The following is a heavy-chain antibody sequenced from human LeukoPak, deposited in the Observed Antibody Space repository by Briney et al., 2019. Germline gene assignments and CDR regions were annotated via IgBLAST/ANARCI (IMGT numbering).Heavy chain of an antibody. D-gene: IGHD3-22*01. CDR1: GFAFSSYS. J-gene: IGHJ3*02. V-gene: IGHV3-21*01. CDR3: ARGITMIVVADDAFDI. CDR2: ISSSSSYI. Sequence: GGSLRLPCAASGFAFSSYSMNWVRQAPGKGLEWVSSISSSSSYIYYADSVKGRFTISRDNAKNSLYLQMNSLRAEDTAVYYCARGITMIVVADDAFDIWGQGTMVTVSS.